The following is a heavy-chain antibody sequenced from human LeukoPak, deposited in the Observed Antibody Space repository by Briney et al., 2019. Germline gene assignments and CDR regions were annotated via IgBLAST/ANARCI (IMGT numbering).Heavy chain of an antibody. V-gene: IGHV3-23*01. Sequence: GGSLRLSCAASGFTFSSYAMSWVRQAPGKGLEWVSAISGSGGSTYYADSVKGRFTISRDNSKNTLYLQMNSLRAEDTAVYYCAKDQLTYYYGSGSYYNYWGQGTLVTISS. CDR3: AKDQLTYYYGSGSYYNY. CDR2: ISGSGGST. CDR1: GFTFSSYA. J-gene: IGHJ4*02. D-gene: IGHD3-10*01.